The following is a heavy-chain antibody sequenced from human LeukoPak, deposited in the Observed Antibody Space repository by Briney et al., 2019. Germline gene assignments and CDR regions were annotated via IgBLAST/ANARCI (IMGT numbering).Heavy chain of an antibody. Sequence: GGTLRLSCAASGFTFSSYGMSWVRQAPGKGLEWVSAISGSGGSTYYADSVKGRFTISRDNSKNTLYLQMNSLRAEDTAVYYCAKGNVVVTAILGYWGQGTLVTVSS. V-gene: IGHV3-23*01. J-gene: IGHJ4*02. CDR1: GFTFSSYG. CDR2: ISGSGGST. CDR3: AKGNVVVTAILGY. D-gene: IGHD2-21*02.